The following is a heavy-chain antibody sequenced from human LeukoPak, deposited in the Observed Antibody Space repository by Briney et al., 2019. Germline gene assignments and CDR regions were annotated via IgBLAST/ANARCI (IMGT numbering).Heavy chain of an antibody. D-gene: IGHD2-8*02. V-gene: IGHV3-23*01. CDR1: GFTFSSHS. CDR2: ISPSGDST. J-gene: IGHJ4*02. Sequence: GGSVRLSCAASGFTFSSHSMSWVRQPPGEGLEWVAAISPSGDSTTYRDSVKGQFTISRDNSRNRLYLQMNTLTVEDTAIYYSARRLTGGVTYFFDFWGQGALVTVSS. CDR3: ARRLTGGVTYFFDF.